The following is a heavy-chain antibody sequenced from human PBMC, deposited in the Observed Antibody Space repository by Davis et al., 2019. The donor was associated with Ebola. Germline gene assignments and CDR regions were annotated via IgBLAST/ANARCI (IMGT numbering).Heavy chain of an antibody. CDR1: GFTFSTYN. CDR2: ISSSSSYI. Sequence: GESLKISCAASGFTFSTYNMNWVRQAPGKGLEWVSCISSSSSYIYYADSVKGRFTISRDNAKNSLYLQMNSLRDEDTAVYYCARDRHISQWLGLGGPDAFDIWGQGTMVTVSS. D-gene: IGHD6-19*01. J-gene: IGHJ3*02. CDR3: ARDRHISQWLGLGGPDAFDI. V-gene: IGHV3-21*01.